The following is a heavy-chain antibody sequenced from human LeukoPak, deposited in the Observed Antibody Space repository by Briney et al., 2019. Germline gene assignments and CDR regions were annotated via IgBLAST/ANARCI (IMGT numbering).Heavy chain of an antibody. CDR2: INAGNGNT. J-gene: IGHJ4*02. V-gene: IGHV1-3*03. CDR3: ALTGYSSGWYYFDY. CDR1: GYTFTSYA. Sequence: ASVKVSCNASGYTFTSYAMHWVRQAPGQRLEWMGWINAGNGNTKYSQEFQGRVTITRDTSASTAYMELSSLRSEDMAVYYCALTGYSSGWYYFDYWGQGTLVTVSS. D-gene: IGHD6-19*01.